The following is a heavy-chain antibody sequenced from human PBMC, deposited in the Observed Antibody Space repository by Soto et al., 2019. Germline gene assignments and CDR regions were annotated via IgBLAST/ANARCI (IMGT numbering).Heavy chain of an antibody. D-gene: IGHD6-6*01. CDR1: GGSFSGYY. CDR2: INHSGST. J-gene: IGHJ4*02. V-gene: IGHV4-34*01. CDR3: ARAPKVSGSSQPRPDF. Sequence: SETLSLTCAVYGGSFSGYYWSCIRQPPGKGLEWIGEINHSGSTNYNPSLKSRVTISVDTSKNQFSLKLSSVSAADTAVYYCARAPKVSGSSQPRPDFWGQGTLVT.